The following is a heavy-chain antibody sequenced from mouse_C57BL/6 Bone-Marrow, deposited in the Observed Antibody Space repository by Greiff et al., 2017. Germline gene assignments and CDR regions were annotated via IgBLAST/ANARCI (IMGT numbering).Heavy chain of an antibody. Sequence: EVKLVESGGGLVKPGGSLKLSCAASGFTFSSYAMSWVRQTPEKRLEWVATISDGGSYTYYPDNVKGRVTISRDNAKNNLYLQMSHLKSEDTAMYYCARAMALPAMDYWGQGTSVTVSS. CDR3: ARAMALPAMDY. CDR1: GFTFSSYA. D-gene: IGHD2-3*01. V-gene: IGHV5-4*03. J-gene: IGHJ4*01. CDR2: ISDGGSYT.